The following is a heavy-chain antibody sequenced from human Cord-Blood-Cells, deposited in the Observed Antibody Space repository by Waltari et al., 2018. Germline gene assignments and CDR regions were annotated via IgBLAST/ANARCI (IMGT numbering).Heavy chain of an antibody. CDR1: GFPFSSYA. CDR2: ISYDGSKK. Sequence: QVQLVESGGGVVQPGRSLRLSCAASGFPFSSYAMHWVRQAPGKGLEWVAVISYDGSKKYYADSVKGRFTSSRDNSKNTLYLQMNSLRAEDTAVYYCARDNWGSGRAFDIWGQGTMVTVSS. V-gene: IGHV3-30-3*01. D-gene: IGHD7-27*01. CDR3: ARDNWGSGRAFDI. J-gene: IGHJ3*02.